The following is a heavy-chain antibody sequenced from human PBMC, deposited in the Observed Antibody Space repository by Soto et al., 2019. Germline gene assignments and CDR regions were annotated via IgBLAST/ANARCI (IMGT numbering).Heavy chain of an antibody. Sequence: QVQLVQSGAEVKKPGASVKVSCKASEYTFTGYYLHWVRQAPGQGLEWMGWINPNSGATTYAQQFQGRVTMTRGTSINTAYMERSRLRSDDTAVYYCARDLIAPRLSSTSSGLISYFGLDFWCHGNTVTVSS. CDR2: INPNSGAT. V-gene: IGHV1-2*02. CDR1: EYTFTGYY. J-gene: IGHJ6*02. D-gene: IGHD6-6*01. CDR3: ARDLIAPRLSSTSSGLISYFGLDF.